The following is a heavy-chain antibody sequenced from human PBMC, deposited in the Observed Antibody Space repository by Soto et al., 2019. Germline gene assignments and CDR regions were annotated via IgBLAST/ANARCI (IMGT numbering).Heavy chain of an antibody. J-gene: IGHJ4*02. D-gene: IGHD3-10*01. CDR1: GGTFSSYT. Sequence: QVQLVQSGAEVKKPGSSVKVSCKASGGTFSSYTISWVRQAPGQGLEWMGRIIPILGIANYAQKFQGRVTITADKSTSTAYMELSSLRSEDTAVYYCARDLVLWFGERELDYWGQGTLVTVSS. CDR3: ARDLVLWFGERELDY. CDR2: IIPILGIA. V-gene: IGHV1-69*08.